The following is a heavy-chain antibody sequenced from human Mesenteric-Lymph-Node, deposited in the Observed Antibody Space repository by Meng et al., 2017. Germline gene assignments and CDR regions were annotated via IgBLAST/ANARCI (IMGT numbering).Heavy chain of an antibody. CDR3: ARSPYSGSALPFFDY. Sequence: QLQLQGSVPGLANPSQTLSLPCTVSGGSISSGVYYWSWIRQSPGKGLEWIGYIYHSGSTYYNPSLESRVAISLDTSNNQFSLKLTSVTAADTAVYYCARSPYSGSALPFFDYWGQGSLVTVSS. V-gene: IGHV4-30-4*01. CDR2: IYHSGST. D-gene: IGHD1-26*01. J-gene: IGHJ4*02. CDR1: GGSISSGVYY.